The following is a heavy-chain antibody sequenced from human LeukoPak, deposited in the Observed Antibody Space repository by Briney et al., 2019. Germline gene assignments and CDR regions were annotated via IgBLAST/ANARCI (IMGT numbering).Heavy chain of an antibody. D-gene: IGHD3-10*01. CDR2: IHPDGDTT. Sequence: ASVKVSCKASGYAIISHYMHWVREAPGQGLEWMGTIHPDGDTTTYAQKFQGRVTMTRDTSTSRFYMDLSSLRSEDTAVYYCAKGGYGSGSYYKVYWGQGTLVTVSS. J-gene: IGHJ4*02. V-gene: IGHV1-46*01. CDR3: AKGGYGSGSYYKVY. CDR1: GYAIISHY.